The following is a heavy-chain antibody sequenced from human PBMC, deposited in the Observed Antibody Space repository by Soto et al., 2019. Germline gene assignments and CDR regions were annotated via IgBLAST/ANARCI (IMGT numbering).Heavy chain of an antibody. Sequence: GGSLRLSCAASGFTFSSYGMHWVRQAPGKGLEWVAVIWYDGSKKYYADSVKGRFTISRDNPKNTLYLQMNSLRAEDTAVYDCAREPLVPAAGSFDSWGQETRVTFSS. CDR3: AREPLVPAAGSFDS. CDR2: IWYDGSKK. D-gene: IGHD2-2*01. CDR1: GFTFSSYG. V-gene: IGHV3-33*01. J-gene: IGHJ4*02.